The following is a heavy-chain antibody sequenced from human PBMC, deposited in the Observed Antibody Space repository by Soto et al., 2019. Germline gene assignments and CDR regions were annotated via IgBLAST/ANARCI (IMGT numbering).Heavy chain of an antibody. Sequence: GGSLRLSCAASGFTVSSNYMSWVRQAPGKGLEWVSVIYSGVSTYYADSVKGRFTISRDNSKNTLYLQMSSLRLEDTAVYYCVKDRYVDYWGQGTLVTVSS. CDR1: GFTVSSNY. J-gene: IGHJ4*02. CDR2: IYSGVST. V-gene: IGHV3-53*05. CDR3: VKDRYVDY.